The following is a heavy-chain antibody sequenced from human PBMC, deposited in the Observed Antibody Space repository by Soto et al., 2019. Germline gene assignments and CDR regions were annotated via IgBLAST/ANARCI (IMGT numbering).Heavy chain of an antibody. J-gene: IGHJ4*02. V-gene: IGHV1-18*04. Sequence: ASVKVSCKASGYTFTSYGISWVRQAPGQGLEWMGWISAYNGNTNYAQKLQGRVTMTTDTSTSTAYMELRSLRSDDTAVYCCAGARVRYDGSGYLRNWGQGTLVTVSS. CDR2: ISAYNGNT. CDR3: AGARVRYDGSGYLRN. D-gene: IGHD3-22*01. CDR1: GYTFTSYG.